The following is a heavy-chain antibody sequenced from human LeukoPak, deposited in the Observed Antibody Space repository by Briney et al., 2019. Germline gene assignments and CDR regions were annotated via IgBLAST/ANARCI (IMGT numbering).Heavy chain of an antibody. Sequence: GGSLRLSCAASGFTFSSYSMNWVRQAPGKGLEWVSYNSSSSSTIYYADSVRGRFTISRDNAKNSLYLQMNSLRAEDTAVYYCARETSTLYSSGWYWFDPWGQGTLVTVSS. V-gene: IGHV3-48*04. D-gene: IGHD6-19*01. CDR1: GFTFSSYS. J-gene: IGHJ5*02. CDR3: ARETSTLYSSGWYWFDP. CDR2: NSSSSSTI.